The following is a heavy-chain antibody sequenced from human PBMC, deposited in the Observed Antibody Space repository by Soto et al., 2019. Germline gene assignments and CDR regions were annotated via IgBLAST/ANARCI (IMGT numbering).Heavy chain of an antibody. CDR2: ISGYNGDT. J-gene: IGHJ1*01. CDR3: ARSWMSLAGTRNFQH. CDR1: GYTFTNYG. D-gene: IGHD6-19*01. Sequence: GASVKVSCKASGYTFTNYGVSWVRQAPGQGLEWMGWISGYNGDTKYVQKFQGRVTMTTDTSTTTAFLELRSLKSDDTAIYYCARSWMSLAGTRNFQHWGQGTLVTVSS. V-gene: IGHV1-18*01.